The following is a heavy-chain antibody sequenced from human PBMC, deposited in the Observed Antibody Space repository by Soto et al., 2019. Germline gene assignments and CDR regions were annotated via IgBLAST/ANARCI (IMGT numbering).Heavy chain of an antibody. V-gene: IGHV3-21*01. CDR1: GFTFSSYS. J-gene: IGHJ4*02. Sequence: GGSLRLSCAASGFTFSSYSMNWVRRAPGKGLEWVSSISSSSSYIYYADSVKGRFTISRDNAKNSLYLQMNSLRAEDTAVYYCARASSWYVPEDYWGQGTLVTVSS. CDR3: ARASSWYVPEDY. CDR2: ISSSSSYI. D-gene: IGHD6-13*01.